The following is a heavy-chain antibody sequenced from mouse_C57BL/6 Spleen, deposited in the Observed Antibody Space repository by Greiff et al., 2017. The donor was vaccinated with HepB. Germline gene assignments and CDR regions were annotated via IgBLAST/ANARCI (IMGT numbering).Heavy chain of an antibody. J-gene: IGHJ3*01. D-gene: IGHD2-4*01. CDR1: GYTFTDYY. V-gene: IGHV1-26*01. Sequence: EVQLQQSGPELVKPGASVKISCKASGYTFTDYYMNWVKQSHGKSLEWIGDINPNNGGTSYNQKFKGKATLTVDKSSSTAYMELRSLTSEDSAVYYCARRGDYDVAWFAYWGQGTLVTVSA. CDR2: INPNNGGT. CDR3: ARRGDYDVAWFAY.